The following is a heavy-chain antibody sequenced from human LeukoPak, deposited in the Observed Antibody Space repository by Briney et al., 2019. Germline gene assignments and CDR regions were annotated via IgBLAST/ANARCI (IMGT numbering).Heavy chain of an antibody. J-gene: IGHJ5*02. CDR1: GYTFTDYH. V-gene: IGHV1-2*02. CDR3: ARDYGSGSYYRSVAWFDP. Sequence: ASVKVSCKASGYTFTDYHIHWVRQAPGEGLEWMGWINPNSGGTNYAQKFRGRVTMTRDTSISTAYMELSRLRYDDTAVYYCARDYGSGSYYRSVAWFDPWGQGTLVTVSS. CDR2: INPNSGGT. D-gene: IGHD3-10*01.